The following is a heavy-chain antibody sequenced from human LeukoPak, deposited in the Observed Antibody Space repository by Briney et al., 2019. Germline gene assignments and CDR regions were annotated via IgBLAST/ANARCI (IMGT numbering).Heavy chain of an antibody. V-gene: IGHV4-59*01. CDR3: ARGETAGDFDY. Sequence: PSETLSLTCTVSGGSISSYYWSWIRQPPGKGLEWIGYIYYSGSTNYNPSPMSRVTISVDTSKNQFSLKLSSVTAADTAVYYCARGETAGDFDYWGQGTLVTVSS. CDR2: IYYSGST. D-gene: IGHD6-13*01. CDR1: GGSISSYY. J-gene: IGHJ4*02.